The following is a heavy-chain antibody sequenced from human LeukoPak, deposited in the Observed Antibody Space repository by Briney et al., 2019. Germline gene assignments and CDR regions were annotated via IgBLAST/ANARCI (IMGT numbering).Heavy chain of an antibody. CDR2: IRYDGGNK. J-gene: IGHJ4*02. CDR3: AKDYGGNHFDY. V-gene: IGHV3-30*02. CDR1: GFTFSS. D-gene: IGHD4-23*01. Sequence: GGSLRLSCAASGFTFSSMHWVRQAPGKGLEWVAFIRYDGGNKYYADSVKDRFTISRDNSKNTLYLQMNSLRAEDTAVYYCAKDYGGNHFDYWGQGTLVTVSS.